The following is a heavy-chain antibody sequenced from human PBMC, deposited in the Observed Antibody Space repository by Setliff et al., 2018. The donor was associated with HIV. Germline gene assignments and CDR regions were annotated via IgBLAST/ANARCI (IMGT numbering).Heavy chain of an antibody. J-gene: IGHJ4*02. CDR2: INHSGST. Sequence: SETLSLTCAVYGGSFTKYHWSWIRQPPGKGLEWIGEINHSGSTISNPSLKSRLTISVDTSKKQFSLRLTSVTAADTAVYYCARGVRDNSGWSSYYFDYWGQGTLVTVSS. CDR1: GGSFTKYH. D-gene: IGHD6-19*01. V-gene: IGHV4-34*01. CDR3: ARGVRDNSGWSSYYFDY.